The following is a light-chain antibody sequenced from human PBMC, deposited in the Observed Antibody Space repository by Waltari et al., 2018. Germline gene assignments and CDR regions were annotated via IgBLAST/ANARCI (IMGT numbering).Light chain of an antibody. V-gene: IGLV2-23*03. CDR1: SSDVGSYNL. J-gene: IGLJ3*02. CDR3: CSFAGTTTFWV. CDR2: QGT. Sequence: QSALTQPASVSGSPGQSITISCTGTSSDVGSYNLVSWYQHHPGKAPKLMIYQGTKRPSGVATRCSGSKSGNTASLTISGLQAEDEADYYCCSFAGTTTFWVFGGGTRLTV.